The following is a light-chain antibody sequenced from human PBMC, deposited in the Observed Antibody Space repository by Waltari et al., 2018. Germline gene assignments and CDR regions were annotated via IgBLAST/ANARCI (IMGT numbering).Light chain of an antibody. J-gene: IGKJ4*01. V-gene: IGKV3-11*01. CDR1: QSVSTF. CDR2: HAS. CDR3: QQRANWPPLT. Sequence: EIVLTQSPATLSLAPGERATLSCRASQSVSTFLAWYQQKPGQAPMLLIYHASTKATGVPASFSGSGSGTDFTLTISSLEPEDFAVYYCQQRANWPPLTFGGGTKVEI.